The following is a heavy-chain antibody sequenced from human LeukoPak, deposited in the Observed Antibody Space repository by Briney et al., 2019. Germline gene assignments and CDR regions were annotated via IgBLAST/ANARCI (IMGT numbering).Heavy chain of an antibody. Sequence: GGSLRLSCAASGFTFSGYWMSWVRQAPGKGLEWVANIKQDGSEKYYVDSVKGRFTISRDNAKNSLYLQMNSLRAEDTAVYYCARMSDSSGYYWDYFDYWGQGTLVTVSS. J-gene: IGHJ4*02. D-gene: IGHD3-22*01. CDR2: IKQDGSEK. CDR3: ARMSDSSGYYWDYFDY. CDR1: GFTFSGYW. V-gene: IGHV3-7*01.